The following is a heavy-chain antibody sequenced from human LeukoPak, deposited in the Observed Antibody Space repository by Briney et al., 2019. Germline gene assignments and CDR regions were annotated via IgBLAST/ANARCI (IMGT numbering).Heavy chain of an antibody. CDR1: GYTFTGYY. V-gene: IGHV1-2*02. D-gene: IGHD3-22*01. J-gene: IGHJ4*02. CDR2: INPNSGGT. Sequence: ASVKVSCKASGYTFTGYYMHWVRQAPGQGLERMGWINPNSGGTNYAQKFQGRVTMTRDTSISTAYMELSRLRSDDTAVYYCARVGYYDSSGYPRYWGQGTLVTVSS. CDR3: ARVGYYDSSGYPRY.